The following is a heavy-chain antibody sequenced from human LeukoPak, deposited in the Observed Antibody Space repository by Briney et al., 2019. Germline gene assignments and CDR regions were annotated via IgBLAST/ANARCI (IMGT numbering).Heavy chain of an antibody. CDR3: ARDGYSYGPGLFDY. V-gene: IGHV4-4*07. CDR2: IYTSGST. D-gene: IGHD5-18*01. Sequence: PSETLSLTCAVSGGSISSYYWSWIRQPAGKGLEWIGRIYTSGSTNYNPSLKSRVTMSVDTSKNQFSLKLSSVTAADTAVYYCARDGYSYGPGLFDYWGQGTLVTVSS. CDR1: GGSISSYY. J-gene: IGHJ4*02.